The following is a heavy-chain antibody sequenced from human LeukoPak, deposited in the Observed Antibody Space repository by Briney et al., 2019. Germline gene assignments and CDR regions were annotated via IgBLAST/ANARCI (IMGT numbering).Heavy chain of an antibody. CDR2: ISGSGGST. CDR1: GFTSSSYA. Sequence: GGSLRLSCAASGFTSSSYAMSWVRQAPGKGPEWVSAISGSGGSTYYADSVKGRFTISRDNSKNTLYLQMNSLRAEDTAVYYCAKEIFGVVITYFDYWGQGTLVTVSS. V-gene: IGHV3-23*01. D-gene: IGHD3-3*01. J-gene: IGHJ4*02. CDR3: AKEIFGVVITYFDY.